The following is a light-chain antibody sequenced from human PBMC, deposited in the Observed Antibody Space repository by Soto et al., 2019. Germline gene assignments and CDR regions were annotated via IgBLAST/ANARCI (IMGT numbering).Light chain of an antibody. J-gene: IGLJ2*01. CDR3: SSYGGDNNWGV. Sequence: QSALTQPPSASGSPGQSVTISCTGTSSDVGGYNYVSWYQQQSGKTPKLIIYEVTKRPSGVPDRFSGSKSGNTASLTVSGVQAEDEADYYCSSYGGDNNWGVFGGGTKLTVL. CDR1: SSDVGGYNY. V-gene: IGLV2-8*01. CDR2: EVT.